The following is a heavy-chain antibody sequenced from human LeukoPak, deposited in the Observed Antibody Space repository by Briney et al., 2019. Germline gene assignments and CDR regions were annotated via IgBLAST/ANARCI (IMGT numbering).Heavy chain of an antibody. CDR2: IKQDGSEK. CDR3: AGNYNYYYMDV. Sequence: GGSLRLSCAASGFTFGSYWMSWVRQAPGKGLEWVANIKQDGSEKYYVDSVKGRFTISRDNAKNSLYLQMNSLRAEDTAVYYCAGNYNYYYMDVWGKGTTVTVSS. J-gene: IGHJ6*03. V-gene: IGHV3-7*01. CDR1: GFTFGSYW.